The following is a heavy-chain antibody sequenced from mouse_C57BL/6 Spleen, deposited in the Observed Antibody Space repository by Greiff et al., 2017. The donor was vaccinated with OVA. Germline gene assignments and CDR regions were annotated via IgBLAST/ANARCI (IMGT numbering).Heavy chain of an antibody. CDR2: IYPGDGDT. CDR3: ARWDYGSSYEYFDV. J-gene: IGHJ1*03. Sequence: QVQLQQSGAELVKPGASVKISCKASGYAFSSYWMNWVKQRPGKGLEWIGQIYPGDGDTNYNGKFKGKATLTADKSSSTAYMQLSSLTSEDSAVYFCARWDYGSSYEYFDVWGTGTTVTVSS. CDR1: GYAFSSYW. D-gene: IGHD1-1*01. V-gene: IGHV1-80*01.